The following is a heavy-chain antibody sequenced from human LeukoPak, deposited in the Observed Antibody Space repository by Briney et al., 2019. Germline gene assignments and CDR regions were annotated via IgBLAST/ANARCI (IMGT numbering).Heavy chain of an antibody. CDR1: GFTFSSYG. Sequence: GGSLRLSCAASGFTFSSYGMHWVRQAPGKGLEWVAVIWYGGSNKYYADSVKGRFTISRDNSKNTLYLQMNSLRAEDTAVYYCAKDLGRDYGGPLCAFDIWGQGTMVTVSS. CDR2: IWYGGSNK. J-gene: IGHJ3*02. CDR3: AKDLGRDYGGPLCAFDI. V-gene: IGHV3-30*02. D-gene: IGHD4-23*01.